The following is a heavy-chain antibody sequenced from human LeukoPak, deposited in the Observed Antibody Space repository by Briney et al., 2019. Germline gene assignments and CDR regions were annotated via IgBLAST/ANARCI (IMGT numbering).Heavy chain of an antibody. CDR3: ARRRYSSSWGPFDY. V-gene: IGHV4-59*08. J-gene: IGHJ4*02. CDR2: IYYSGST. CDR1: GGSISSYY. Sequence: SETLSLTCTVSGGSISSYYWSWIRQPPGKGLEWIGYIYYSGSTNCNPSLKSRVTISVDTSKNQFSLKLSSVTAADTAVYYCARRRYSSSWGPFDYWGQGTLVTVSS. D-gene: IGHD6-13*01.